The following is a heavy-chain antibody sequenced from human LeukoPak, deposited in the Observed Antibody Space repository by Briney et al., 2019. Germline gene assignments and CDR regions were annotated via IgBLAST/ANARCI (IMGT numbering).Heavy chain of an antibody. CDR1: GFTFSSYE. CDR3: AREPFDY. J-gene: IGHJ4*02. Sequence: PGGSLRLSCAASGFTFSSYEMNWVRQAPGKGLEWVSSISSGSSSIYYADSVKGRFTISRDNAKNSVYLQMDSLSAEDTAVYYCAREPFDYWGQGTLVTVSS. V-gene: IGHV3-21*01. CDR2: ISSGSSSI.